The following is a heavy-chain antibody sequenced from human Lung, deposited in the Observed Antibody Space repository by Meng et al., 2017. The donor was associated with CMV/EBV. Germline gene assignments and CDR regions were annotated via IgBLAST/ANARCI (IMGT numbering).Heavy chain of an antibody. V-gene: IGHV3-7*01. CDR2: INEDGSET. CDR1: GFNFNNYW. D-gene: IGHD5-24*01. Sequence: SXVGSGFNFNNYWMNWVRQAPGEGLEWVANINEDGSETYYLDSVKGRFTISRDNAKNSLFLQMNSLRADDTAVYYCARDPRGDGGVTFDYWGQGILVTVSS. CDR3: ARDPRGDGGVTFDY. J-gene: IGHJ4*02.